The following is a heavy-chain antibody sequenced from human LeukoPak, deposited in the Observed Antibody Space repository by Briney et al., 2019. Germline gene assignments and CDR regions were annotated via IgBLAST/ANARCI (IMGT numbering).Heavy chain of an antibody. V-gene: IGHV4-34*01. Sequence: SETLSLTCAVYGGSFSGYYWSWIRQPPGKGLEWIGEINHSGSTNYNPSLKSRVTISVDTSKNQFSLKLSSVTAADTAVYYCARDSLVFSGGSWLRRFDPWGQGTLITVSS. CDR2: INHSGST. D-gene: IGHD2-15*01. J-gene: IGHJ5*02. CDR3: ARDSLVFSGGSWLRRFDP. CDR1: GGSFSGYY.